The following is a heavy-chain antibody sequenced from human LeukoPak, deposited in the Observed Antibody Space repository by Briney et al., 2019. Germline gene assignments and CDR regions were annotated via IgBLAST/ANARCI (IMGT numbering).Heavy chain of an antibody. CDR2: ISYDGSNK. CDR1: GLTFSSYG. J-gene: IGHJ4*02. V-gene: IGHV3-30*18. CDR3: AKDPTSWQGQEL. Sequence: GRSQRLSCAVCGLTFSSYGMHCARHAPGKGLEGVEVISYDGSNKYYADALKGGFTISGDNSKNTLYLQMNSLRAEDRAVYYCAKDPTSWQGQELWGQGALVTVSS. D-gene: IGHD2-2*01.